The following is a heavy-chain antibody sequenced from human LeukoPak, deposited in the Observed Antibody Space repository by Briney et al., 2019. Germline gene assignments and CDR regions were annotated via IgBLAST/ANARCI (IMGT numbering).Heavy chain of an antibody. V-gene: IGHV1-2*02. CDR2: INPNSGGT. CDR3: ARDESTSILWW. CDR1: GYTFTAYY. D-gene: IGHD2-21*01. Sequence: ASVKVSCKTSGYTFTAYYIHWVRQAPGQGLEWMGWINPNSGGTYYAQKFQGRVSMTRDTSIRSVYMELSSLRSEDTAVYYCARDESTSILWWWGQGTLVTVSS. J-gene: IGHJ1*01.